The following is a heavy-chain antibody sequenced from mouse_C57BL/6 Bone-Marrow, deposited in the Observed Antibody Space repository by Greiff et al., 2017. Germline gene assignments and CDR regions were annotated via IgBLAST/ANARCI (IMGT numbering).Heavy chain of an antibody. CDR2: VYPGSGSI. CDR3: ARHKGKYGYDGTTCFAY. J-gene: IGHJ3*01. CDR1: GYTFTEYT. Sequence: QVQLQQSGAELVKPGASVKLSCKASGYTFTEYTIHWVKQRSGQGLEWIGWVYPGSGSIKYNEKFKDKATLTADKSSSTVYMELSRLTSEDSAVSFDARHKGKYGYDGTTCFAYWGQGTLVTVSA. V-gene: IGHV1-62-2*01. D-gene: IGHD2-2*01.